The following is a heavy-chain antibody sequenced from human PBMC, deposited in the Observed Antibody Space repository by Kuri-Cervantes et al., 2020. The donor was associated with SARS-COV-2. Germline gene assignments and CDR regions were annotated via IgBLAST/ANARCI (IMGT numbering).Heavy chain of an antibody. D-gene: IGHD3-3*01. CDR1: GYTFKTYG. J-gene: IGHJ6*03. Sequence: ASVKVSCKASGYTFKTYGISWVRQAPGRGLEWMGYINPYNDNTNYAQIIQGRVTLTTDTSTNTAYMELRSLRSEDTAVYYCARELGDEGYYDFWSGTKYYYYYMDVWGKGTTVTVSS. CDR3: ARELGDEGYYDFWSGTKYYYYYMDV. V-gene: IGHV1-18*01. CDR2: INPYNDNT.